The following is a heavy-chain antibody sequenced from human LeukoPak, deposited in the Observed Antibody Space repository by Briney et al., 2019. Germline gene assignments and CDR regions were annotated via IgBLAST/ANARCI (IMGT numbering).Heavy chain of an antibody. V-gene: IGHV4-4*09. D-gene: IGHD3-16*02. Sequence: SETLSLTCTVSGSSIGTYSWSWIRQPPGKGLEWIGYIYSTGSTHYNPSLKSRATTSLDTSKNQFSLMLSSMTAADTAVYYCARAPSYQSGFDYWGQGTLVTVSS. CDR3: ARAPSYQSGFDY. CDR2: IYSTGST. J-gene: IGHJ4*02. CDR1: GSSIGTYS.